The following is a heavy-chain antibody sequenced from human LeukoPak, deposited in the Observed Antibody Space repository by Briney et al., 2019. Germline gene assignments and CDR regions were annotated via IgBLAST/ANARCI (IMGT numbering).Heavy chain of an antibody. V-gene: IGHV4-30-2*01. CDR3: ARSTPYFDY. CDR1: GGSISSGGYS. J-gene: IGHJ4*02. CDR2: IYHSGST. Sequence: SQALSLTCAVSGGSISSGGYSWSWLRQPPGKGLEWIGYIYHSGSTYYNPSLKSRVTISVDRSKNQFSLKLSSVTAADTAVYYCARSTPYFDYWGQGTLVTVSS.